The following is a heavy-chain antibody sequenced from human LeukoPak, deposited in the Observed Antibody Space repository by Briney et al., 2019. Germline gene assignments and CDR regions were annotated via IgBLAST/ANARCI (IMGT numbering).Heavy chain of an antibody. CDR2: INTNTGNP. D-gene: IGHD3-9*01. CDR1: GYTFTSYA. V-gene: IGHV7-4-1*02. Sequence: ASVKVSCKASGYTFTSYAMNWVRQAPGQGLEWMGWINTNTGNPTYAQGFTGRFVFSLDTSVSTAYLQISSLKAEDTAVYYCATTKGGLRYFDWLLVTWGQGTMVTVSS. CDR3: ATTKGGLRYFDWLLVT. J-gene: IGHJ3*01.